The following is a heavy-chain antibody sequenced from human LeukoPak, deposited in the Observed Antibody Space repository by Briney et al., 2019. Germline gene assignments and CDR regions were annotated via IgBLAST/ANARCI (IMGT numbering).Heavy chain of an antibody. V-gene: IGHV4-34*01. CDR3: ARVGGYCSSTSCPGDY. Sequence: PSETLSLTCTVSGGSISTYYWSWIRQPPAKGLEWIGEINHSGSTNYNPSLKSRVTISVDTSKNQFSLKLSSVTAADTAVYYCARVGGYCSSTSCPGDYWGQGTLVTVSS. CDR1: GGSISTYY. D-gene: IGHD2-2*01. CDR2: INHSGST. J-gene: IGHJ4*02.